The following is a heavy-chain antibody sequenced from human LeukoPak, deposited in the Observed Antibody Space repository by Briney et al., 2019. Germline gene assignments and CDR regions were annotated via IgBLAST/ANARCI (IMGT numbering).Heavy chain of an antibody. CDR3: AKDGKSDAIVVVPAYFDY. V-gene: IGHV3-21*01. D-gene: IGHD2-2*01. CDR1: GFTFSSYS. CDR2: ISSSSSYI. J-gene: IGHJ4*02. Sequence: GGSLRLSCAASGFTFSSYSMNWVRQAPGKGLEWVSSISSSSSYIYYADSVKGRFTISRDNAKNTLYLQMNSLRAEDTAVYYCAKDGKSDAIVVVPAYFDYWGQGTLVTVSS.